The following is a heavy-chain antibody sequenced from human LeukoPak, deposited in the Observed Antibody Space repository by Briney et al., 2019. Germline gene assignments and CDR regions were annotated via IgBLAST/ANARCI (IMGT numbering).Heavy chain of an antibody. V-gene: IGHV3-21*04. Sequence: GGSLRLSCAASGFTFTSESMNWVRQAPGKGLEWVSYISGGGNSTYYADSVKGRFTISRDNTKNTLYLQMNSLTAEDTALYYCAKGGRVGDPYYYYMDVWGKGSTVTVSS. D-gene: IGHD3-16*01. J-gene: IGHJ6*03. CDR1: GFTFTSES. CDR2: ISGGGNST. CDR3: AKGGRVGDPYYYYMDV.